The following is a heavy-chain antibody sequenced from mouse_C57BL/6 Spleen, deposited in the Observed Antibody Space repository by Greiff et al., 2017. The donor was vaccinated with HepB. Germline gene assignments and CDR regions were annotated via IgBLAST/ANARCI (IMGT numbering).Heavy chain of an antibody. Sequence: EVQLQQSGPVLVKPGASVKMSCKASGYTFTDYYMNWVKQSHGKSLEWIGVINPYNGGTSYNQKFKGKATLTVDKSSSTAYMELNSLTSEDSAVYYGARTTTVEDYWGQGTTLTVSS. CDR2: INPYNGGT. CDR3: ARTTTVEDY. D-gene: IGHD1-1*01. J-gene: IGHJ2*01. CDR1: GYTFTDYY. V-gene: IGHV1-19*01.